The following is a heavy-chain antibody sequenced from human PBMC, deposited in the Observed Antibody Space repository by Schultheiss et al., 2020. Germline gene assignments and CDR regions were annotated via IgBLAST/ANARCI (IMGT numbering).Heavy chain of an antibody. CDR1: GYTFTGYY. CDR2: INPNSGGT. V-gene: IGHV1-2*02. J-gene: IGHJ4*02. D-gene: IGHD6-13*01. Sequence: ASVKVSCKASGYTFTGYYMHWVRQAPGQGLEWMGWINPNSGGTNYAQKFQGRVTMTRDTSISTAYMELSRLRSDDTAVYYCARAPVGYSTSSYYFDYWGQGTLVTVSS. CDR3: ARAPVGYSTSSYYFDY.